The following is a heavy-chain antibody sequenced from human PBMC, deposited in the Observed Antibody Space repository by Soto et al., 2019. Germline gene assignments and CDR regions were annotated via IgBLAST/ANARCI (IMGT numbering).Heavy chain of an antibody. CDR1: GGSISSSSYY. D-gene: IGHD3-3*01. Sequence: SETLSLTCTVSGGSISSSSYYWGWIRKHPGKGLEWIGSIYYSGSTYYNPSLKSRVTISVDTSKNQFSLKLSSVTAADTAVYYCARVIWSGHLTSDLWVQGTLVTVSS. V-gene: IGHV4-39*01. CDR3: ARVIWSGHLTSDL. CDR2: IYYSGST. J-gene: IGHJ5*02.